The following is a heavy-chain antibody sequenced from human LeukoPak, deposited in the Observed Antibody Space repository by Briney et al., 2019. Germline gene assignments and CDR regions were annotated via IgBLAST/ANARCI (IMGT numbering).Heavy chain of an antibody. CDR3: AKAPFIVGAAWDYYYGMDV. CDR2: IRYDGSNK. D-gene: IGHD1-26*01. V-gene: IGHV3-30*02. CDR1: GFTFSSYG. J-gene: IGHJ6*02. Sequence: GGSLRLSCAASGFTFSSYGMHWVRQAPGKGLEWVAFIRYDGSNKCYADSVKGRFTISRDNSKNTLYLQMNSLRAEDTAVYYCAKAPFIVGAAWDYYYGMDVWGQGTTVTVSS.